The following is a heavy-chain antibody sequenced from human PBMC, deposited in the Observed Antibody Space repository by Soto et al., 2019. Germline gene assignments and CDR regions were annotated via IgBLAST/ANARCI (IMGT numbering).Heavy chain of an antibody. J-gene: IGHJ5*02. CDR1: GYSISSGYY. CDR2: IYHSGST. Sequence: KPSETLSLTCAVSGYSISSGYYWGWIRQPPGKGLEWIGSIYHSGSTYYNPSLKSRVTISVDTSKNQFSLKLSSVTAADTAVYYCARRAGIAAAGVWFDPWGQGTLVTVSS. D-gene: IGHD6-13*01. CDR3: ARRAGIAAAGVWFDP. V-gene: IGHV4-38-2*01.